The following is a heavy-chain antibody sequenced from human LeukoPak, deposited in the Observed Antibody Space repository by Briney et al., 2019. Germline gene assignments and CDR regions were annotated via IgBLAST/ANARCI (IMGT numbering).Heavy chain of an antibody. CDR3: ARAGGRSWFDP. V-gene: IGHV1-2*02. J-gene: IGHJ5*02. CDR2: NNPNSGGT. CDR1: GYSFNDKY. Sequence: ASVKVSCKASGYSFNDKYLHWVRQAPGQGLEWMGSNNPNSGGTNYAQKFQGRVTMTTDTSMSTAYMELSRLTSDDTAVYYCARAGGRSWFDPWGQGTLVTVSS.